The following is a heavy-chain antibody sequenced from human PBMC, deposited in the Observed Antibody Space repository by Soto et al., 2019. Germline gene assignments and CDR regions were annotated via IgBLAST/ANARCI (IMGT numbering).Heavy chain of an antibody. CDR3: AKDKYCSGGSCIYYFDY. D-gene: IGHD2-15*01. V-gene: IGHV3-23*01. Sequence: EVQLLESGGGLVQPGGSLRLSCAASGFTFSSYAMSWVRQAPGKGLDWVSAISSSGGSTYYADSAKGRFTTSRDKSKNPLYLQTNRLRAQDTAVYYCAKDKYCSGGSCIYYFDYWGQGTLVTVSS. CDR2: ISSSGGST. CDR1: GFTFSSYA. J-gene: IGHJ4*02.